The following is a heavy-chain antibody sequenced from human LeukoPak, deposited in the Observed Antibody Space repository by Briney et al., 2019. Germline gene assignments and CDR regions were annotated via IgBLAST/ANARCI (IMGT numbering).Heavy chain of an antibody. V-gene: IGHV4-59*08. Sequence: SETLSLTCTVSGGSISSYYWSWIRQPTGKGLEWTGEINHSGSTNYNPSLKSRVTISVDTSKNQFSLKLSSLTAADTAVYYCARLRRSRLAEFDYWGQGTLVTVSS. D-gene: IGHD3-3*02. CDR2: INHSGST. CDR3: ARLRRSRLAEFDY. CDR1: GGSISSYY. J-gene: IGHJ4*02.